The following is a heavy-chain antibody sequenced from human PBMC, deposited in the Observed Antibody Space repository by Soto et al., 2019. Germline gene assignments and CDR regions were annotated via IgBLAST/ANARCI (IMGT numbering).Heavy chain of an antibody. CDR3: AREGSGSVRYWEP. J-gene: IGHJ1*01. D-gene: IGHD1-26*01. Sequence: EVQLLESGGGLVQPGGSLRLSCAASGFTFSVSAMSWVRQAPGKGLEQVASITRSGSEAFYGDSVRSRFSMSRDNSKNMLILEINSLGVQDTGRYYCAREGSGSVRYWEPWGKGALVTVS. V-gene: IGHV3-23*01. CDR1: GFTFSVSA. CDR2: ITRSGSEA.